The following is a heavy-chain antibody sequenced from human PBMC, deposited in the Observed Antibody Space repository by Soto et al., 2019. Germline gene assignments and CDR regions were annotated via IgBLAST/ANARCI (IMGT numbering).Heavy chain of an antibody. CDR2: IYYSGSI. CDR3: ARDGSSSESYYFDY. D-gene: IGHD6-13*01. J-gene: IGHJ4*02. Sequence: QVQLQESGPGLVKPSETLSLTCTVSGGSISNYYWSWFRQPPGKGLEWIGYIYYSGSINYNPSLKSRVPIAVYTSKNPFSLKLSSVTAADTAVYYCARDGSSSESYYFDYWGQGTLVTVSS. CDR1: GGSISNYY. V-gene: IGHV4-59*01.